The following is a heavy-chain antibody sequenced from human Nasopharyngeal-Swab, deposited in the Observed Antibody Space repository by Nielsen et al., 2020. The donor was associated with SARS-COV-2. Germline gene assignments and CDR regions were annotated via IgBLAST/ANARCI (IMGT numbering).Heavy chain of an antibody. CDR3: ARDLDYDFPYGMDV. J-gene: IGHJ6*02. D-gene: IGHD3-3*01. Sequence: ASVKVSCKASGYTFTGYYMHWVRQAPGQGLEWMGWINPNSGGTNYAQKFQGWVTMTRDTSISTAYMELGRLRSDDTAVYYCARDLDYDFPYGMDVWGQGTTVTVSS. CDR1: GYTFTGYY. V-gene: IGHV1-2*04. CDR2: INPNSGGT.